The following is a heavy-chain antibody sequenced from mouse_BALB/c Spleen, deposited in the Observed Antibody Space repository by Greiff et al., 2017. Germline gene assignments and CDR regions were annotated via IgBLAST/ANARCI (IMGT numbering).Heavy chain of an antibody. CDR2: ISSGGST. Sequence: EVHLVESGGGLVKPGGSLKLSCAASGFTFSSYAMSWVRQTPEKRLEWVASISSGGSTYYPDSVKGRFTISRDNARNILYLQMSSLRSEDTAMYYCARDGGFYWYFDVWGAGTTVTVSS. V-gene: IGHV5-6-5*01. J-gene: IGHJ1*01. CDR3: ARDGGFYWYFDV. CDR1: GFTFSSYA.